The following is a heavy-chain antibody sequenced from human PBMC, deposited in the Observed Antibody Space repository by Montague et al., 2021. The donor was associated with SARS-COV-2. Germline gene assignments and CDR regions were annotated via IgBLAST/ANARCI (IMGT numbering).Heavy chain of an antibody. CDR3: ARGGWGGTDCSSTSCKPYYYYYGMDV. CDR1: GGSISSGSYY. V-gene: IGHV4-61*02. CDR2: IYTGGST. J-gene: IGHJ6*02. Sequence: TLSLTCTVSGGSISSGSYYWSWIRQPAGRGLEWIGRIYTGGSTNYNPSLKSRVTISVDTSKNQFSLKLSSVTAADTAVYYCARGGWGGTDCSSTSCKPYYYYYGMDVWGQGTTVTVSS. D-gene: IGHD2-2*01.